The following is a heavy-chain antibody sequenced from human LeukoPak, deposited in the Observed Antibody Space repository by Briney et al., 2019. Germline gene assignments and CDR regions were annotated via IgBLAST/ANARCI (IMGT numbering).Heavy chain of an antibody. CDR3: ARKRGLRRQLVQNWFDP. Sequence: GGSLRLSCAASGFTFSSYGMHWVRQAPGKGLEWVAVIWYDGSNKYYADSVKGRFTISRDNSKNTLYLQMNSLRAEDTAVYYCARKRGLRRQLVQNWFDPWGQGTLVTVSS. CDR2: IWYDGSNK. V-gene: IGHV3-33*01. J-gene: IGHJ5*02. D-gene: IGHD6-13*01. CDR1: GFTFSSYG.